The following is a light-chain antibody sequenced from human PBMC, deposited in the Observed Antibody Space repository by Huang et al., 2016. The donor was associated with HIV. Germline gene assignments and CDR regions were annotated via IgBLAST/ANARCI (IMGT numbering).Light chain of an antibody. CDR1: QSVSTNY. Sequence: DIVLTQSPGTLSLSPGERAIFFCRASQSVSTNYLPWYQQRPGQAPRRLIHGASHRATGSPDRFSGSGSGTDFTLTISRLEPEDSAVYYCQQYGNSLWTFGQGTKVEIK. CDR2: GAS. V-gene: IGKV3-20*01. CDR3: QQYGNSLWT. J-gene: IGKJ1*01.